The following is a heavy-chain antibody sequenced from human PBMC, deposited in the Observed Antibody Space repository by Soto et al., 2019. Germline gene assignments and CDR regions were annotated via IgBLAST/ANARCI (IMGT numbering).Heavy chain of an antibody. Sequence: SVKVSCKASGGTFSSYAISWVRQAPGQGLEWMGGIIPIFGTANYAQKFQGRVTITADKSTSTAYMELSSLRSEDTAVYYCARPAGLSNWFDPWRQGTLVTVSS. CDR2: IIPIFGTA. D-gene: IGHD6-13*01. CDR3: ARPAGLSNWFDP. CDR1: GGTFSSYA. V-gene: IGHV1-69*06. J-gene: IGHJ5*02.